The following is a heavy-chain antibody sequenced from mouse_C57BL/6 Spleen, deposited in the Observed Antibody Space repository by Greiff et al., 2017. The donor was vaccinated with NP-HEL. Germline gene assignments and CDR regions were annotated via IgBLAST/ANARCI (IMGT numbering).Heavy chain of an antibody. CDR1: GYAFSSSW. CDR3: TRFGNYRYFDY. CDR2: IYPGDGDT. V-gene: IGHV1-82*01. Sequence: QVQLQQPGPELVKPGASVKISCKASGYAFSSSWMNWVKQRPGKGLEWIGRIYPGDGDTNYNGKFKGKAILTADKSSSTAYMELRSLASEASAVYYCTRFGNYRYFDYWGQGTTLTVSS. D-gene: IGHD2-1*01. J-gene: IGHJ2*01.